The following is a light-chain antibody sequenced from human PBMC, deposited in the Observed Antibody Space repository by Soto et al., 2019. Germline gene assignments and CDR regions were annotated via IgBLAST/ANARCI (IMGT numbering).Light chain of an antibody. Sequence: EIVMTQSPATLSVSLGERATLSCRAGQSLDYNLAWYQQKPGQAPRLLIYGASARDTGVPARFSGSGSETEFTLTISSVQSEDCPVYFCQQYSHWPTYTFCQGTKLEI. J-gene: IGKJ2*01. CDR1: QSLDYN. V-gene: IGKV3-15*01. CDR3: QQYSHWPTYT. CDR2: GAS.